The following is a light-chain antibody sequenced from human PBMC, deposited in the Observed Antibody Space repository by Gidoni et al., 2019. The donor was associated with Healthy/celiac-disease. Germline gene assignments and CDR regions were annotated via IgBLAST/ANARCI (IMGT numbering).Light chain of an antibody. CDR1: KLGDKY. V-gene: IGLV3-1*01. CDR3: QAWDSSLVV. Sequence: SYELTQPPSVSVSPGQTASITCSGVKLGDKYACWYQQKPGQSPVLVIYQDSKRPSGIPEQFSGSNSGNTATLTISGTQAMDEADYYCQAWDSSLVVFGGGTKLTVL. CDR2: QDS. J-gene: IGLJ2*01.